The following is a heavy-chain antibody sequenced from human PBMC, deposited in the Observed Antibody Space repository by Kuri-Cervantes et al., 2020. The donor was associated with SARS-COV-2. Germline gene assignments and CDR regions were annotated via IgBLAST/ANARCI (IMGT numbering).Heavy chain of an antibody. CDR3: ARSTDYGDDGYFDY. J-gene: IGHJ4*02. CDR2: INPDGSYT. Sequence: GGSLRLSCTASGFTFSGHWIHWVRLAPGKGLVWVSRINPDGSYTNNADSVKGRFTISRDNAKNSLYLQMNSLRAEDTAVYYCARSTDYGDDGYFDYWGQGTLVTVSS. CDR1: GFTFSGHW. D-gene: IGHD4-17*01. V-gene: IGHV3-74*01.